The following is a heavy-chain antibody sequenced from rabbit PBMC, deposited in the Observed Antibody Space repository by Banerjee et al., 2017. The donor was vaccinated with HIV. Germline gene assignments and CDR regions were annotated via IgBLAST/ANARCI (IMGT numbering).Heavy chain of an antibody. CDR2: AYAGSSGST. D-gene: IGHD7-1*01. CDR1: GFDLSTRYY. V-gene: IGHV1S45*01. J-gene: IGHJ6*01. CDR3: ARDTGTSFSSYGMDL. Sequence: QEHLEESGGDLVKPEGSLTLTCTASGFDLSTRYYMCWVRQAPGKGLEWVACAYAGSSGSTYSATWAKGRFTVSKTSSTTVTLQMTSLTAADTATYFCARDTGTSFSSYGMDLWGPGTLVTVS.